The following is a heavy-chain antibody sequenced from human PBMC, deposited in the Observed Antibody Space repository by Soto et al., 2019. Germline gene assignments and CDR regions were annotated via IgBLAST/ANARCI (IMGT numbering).Heavy chain of an antibody. CDR1: GFTFSSYS. D-gene: IGHD5-12*01. CDR2: ISSSSSTI. J-gene: IGHJ3*02. V-gene: IGHV3-48*02. CDR3: ARDGSGYSGYDHAFDI. Sequence: EVQLVESGGGLVQPGGSLRLSCAASGFTFSSYSMNWVRQAPGKGLEWVSYISSSSSTIYYAYSVKGRFTISRDNAKNSLYLQMHSLRDEATAVYYCARDGSGYSGYDHAFDIWGKGTMVTVSS.